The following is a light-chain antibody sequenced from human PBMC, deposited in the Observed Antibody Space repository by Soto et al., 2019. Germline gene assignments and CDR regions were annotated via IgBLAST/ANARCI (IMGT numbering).Light chain of an antibody. CDR1: QSVRSNY. J-gene: IGKJ2*01. CDR2: GAS. CDR3: HQYGTSPYT. V-gene: IGKV3-20*01. Sequence: EIVLTQSPGTLSLSPGERATLSCRASQSVRSNYLAWYQQKPGQAPRLLVYGASSRATGIPDTFSGSGSGTDFTLTISTLEPEDFAVYYCHQYGTSPYTFGHGTKLEIK.